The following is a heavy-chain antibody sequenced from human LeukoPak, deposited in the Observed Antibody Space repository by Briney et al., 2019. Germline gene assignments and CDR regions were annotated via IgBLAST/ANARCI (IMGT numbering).Heavy chain of an antibody. J-gene: IGHJ4*02. CDR3: ARLSSSSWYNRPYYFDY. V-gene: IGHV4-39*01. CDR2: IYYSGST. Sequence: PSETLSLTCTVSGDSISSRSYYWGWVRQPPGKGLEWIGSIYYSGSTYYNPSLQSRVTISVDTSKNQFSLKLSSVTAADTAVYYCARLSSSSWYNRPYYFDYWGQGTLVTVSS. CDR1: GDSISSRSYY. D-gene: IGHD6-13*01.